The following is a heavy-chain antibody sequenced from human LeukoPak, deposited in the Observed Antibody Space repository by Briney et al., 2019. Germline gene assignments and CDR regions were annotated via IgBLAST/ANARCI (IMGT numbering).Heavy chain of an antibody. D-gene: IGHD5-24*01. CDR3: ARDQDGDGYIHFDY. V-gene: IGHV1-69*06. CDR2: IIPIFGTA. J-gene: IGHJ4*02. Sequence: SVKVSCKASGGTFSSYAISWVRQAPGQGLEWMGGIIPIFGTANYAQKFQGRVTITADKSTSTAYMELSSLRSEDTAVYYCARDQDGDGYIHFDYWGQGTLVTVSS. CDR1: GGTFSSYA.